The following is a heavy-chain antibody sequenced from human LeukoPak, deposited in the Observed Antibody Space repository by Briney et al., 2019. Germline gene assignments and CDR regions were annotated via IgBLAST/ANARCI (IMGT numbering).Heavy chain of an antibody. CDR2: IWYDGSNK. D-gene: IGHD3-22*01. J-gene: IGHJ4*02. CDR1: GFTFSDYG. V-gene: IGHV3-33*01. CDR3: ARGVDYYENSGTIDY. Sequence: GGSLRLSCTASGFTFSDYGMHWVRQPPGKGLEWVAIIWYDGSNKKYEDSVKGRFTISRDNSKNTLYLQMNSLRAEDTAVYYCARGVDYYENSGTIDYWGQGTLVTVSS.